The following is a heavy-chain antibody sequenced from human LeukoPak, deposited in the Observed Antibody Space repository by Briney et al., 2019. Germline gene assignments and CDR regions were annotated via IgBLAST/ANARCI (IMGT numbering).Heavy chain of an antibody. CDR1: GSTFSSYW. D-gene: IGHD5-24*01. CDR2: IKQDGSEK. V-gene: IGHV3-7*01. CDR3: ARSGWWMATNFDY. Sequence: GGSLRLSCAASGSTFSSYWMSWVRQAAGKGLECVANIKQDGSEKYYVDSVKGRFTISRDNAKNSLYLQMNSLRAEDTAVYYCARSGWWMATNFDYWGQGTLVTVSS. J-gene: IGHJ4*02.